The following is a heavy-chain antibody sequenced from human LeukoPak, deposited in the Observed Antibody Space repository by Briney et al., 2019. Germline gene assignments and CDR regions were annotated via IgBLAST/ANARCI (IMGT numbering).Heavy chain of an antibody. CDR1: GFTFSSSA. CDR2: IYSGGST. D-gene: IGHD3-3*01. Sequence: PGGSLRLSCAASGFTFSSSAMSWVRQVPGKGLEWVSVIYSGGSTYYADSVKGRFTISRDNSKNTLYVQMNSLRAEDTAVYYCARDPAKFWSGHDYWGQGTLVTVSS. J-gene: IGHJ4*02. CDR3: ARDPAKFWSGHDY. V-gene: IGHV3-66*02.